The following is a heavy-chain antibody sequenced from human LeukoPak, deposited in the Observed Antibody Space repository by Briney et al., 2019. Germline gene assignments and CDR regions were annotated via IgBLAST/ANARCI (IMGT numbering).Heavy chain of an antibody. Sequence: GGSLRLSCAASGVTFSGSAMHWVRQASGKGLEWVCRIRSKANSYATAYAASVEGRFTISRDDSNNTAYLQMNSLKTEDTAVYYCTRLSSSSTGGFDYWGQGTLVTVSS. V-gene: IGHV3-73*01. D-gene: IGHD6-6*01. J-gene: IGHJ4*02. CDR2: IRSKANSYAT. CDR3: TRLSSSSTGGFDY. CDR1: GVTFSGSA.